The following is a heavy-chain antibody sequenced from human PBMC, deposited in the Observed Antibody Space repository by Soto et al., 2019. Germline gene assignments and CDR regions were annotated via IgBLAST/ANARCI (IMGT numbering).Heavy chain of an antibody. CDR3: ARGSMVGATLELASAY. Sequence: GLEWMGWISAYNGNTNYAQKLQGRVTMTTDTSTSTAYMELRSLRSDDTAVYYCARGSMVGATLELASAYRGQGTLVTVSS. D-gene: IGHD1-26*01. J-gene: IGHJ4*02. V-gene: IGHV1-18*01. CDR2: ISAYNGNT.